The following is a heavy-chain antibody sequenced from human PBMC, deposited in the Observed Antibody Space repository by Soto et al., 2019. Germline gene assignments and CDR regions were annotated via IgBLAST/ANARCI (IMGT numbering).Heavy chain of an antibody. CDR2: ISDVGNDK. D-gene: IGHD2-8*01. V-gene: IGHV3-30*03. CDR3: ATNFKYCPNGVCYLLYTALDV. CDR1: GHTFSTSA. Sequence: QVQLVESGGGVIQPGRSLRLSCAASGHTFSTSAMHWVRQAPGKGLEWVAFISDVGNDKYYADSVKGRFSISRDNSKNTLYLQMKCMRPEDTAVYYCATNFKYCPNGVCYLLYTALDVWGPGTTGIVSS. J-gene: IGHJ6*02.